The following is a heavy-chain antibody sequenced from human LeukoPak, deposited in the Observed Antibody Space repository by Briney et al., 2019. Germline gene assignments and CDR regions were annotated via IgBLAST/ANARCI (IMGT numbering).Heavy chain of an antibody. CDR1: GGSISSYY. J-gene: IGHJ4*02. V-gene: IGHV4-59*08. CDR3: ARHACSSTSCYWYFDY. Sequence: SETLSLTCTVSGGSISSYYWSWIRQPPGKGLEWIGYIYYSGSTNYNPSLKSRVTISVNTSKNQFSLKLSSVTAADTAVYSCARHACSSTSCYWYFDYWGQGTLVTVSS. D-gene: IGHD2-2*01. CDR2: IYYSGST.